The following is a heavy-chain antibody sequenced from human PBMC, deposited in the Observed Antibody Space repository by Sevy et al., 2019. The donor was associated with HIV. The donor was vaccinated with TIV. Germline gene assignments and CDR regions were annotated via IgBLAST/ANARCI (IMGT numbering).Heavy chain of an antibody. D-gene: IGHD6-19*01. CDR3: ARDLGSGWTTVDYYGMDV. V-gene: IGHV1-2*02. Sequence: ASVKVSCKASGYTFTGYYMHWVRQALGQGLEWMGWINPNSGGTNYAQKFQGRVTMTRDTSISTAYMELSRLRSDDTAVYYCARDLGSGWTTVDYYGMDVWGQGTTVTVSS. J-gene: IGHJ6*02. CDR1: GYTFTGYY. CDR2: INPNSGGT.